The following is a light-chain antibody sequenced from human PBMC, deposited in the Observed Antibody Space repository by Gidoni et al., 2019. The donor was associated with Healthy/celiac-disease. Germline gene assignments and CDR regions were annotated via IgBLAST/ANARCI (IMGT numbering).Light chain of an antibody. Sequence: EIVLTQSPATLSLSPGERATLSCRASQSVSSYLAWYQQKPGTAPRLLIYDASNRATGIPARFSGSGSGTDVTLTISSLEPEDCAVYYCQQRSNWPRYTFXXXTKLEIK. J-gene: IGKJ2*01. CDR2: DAS. CDR1: QSVSSY. V-gene: IGKV3-11*01. CDR3: QQRSNWPRYT.